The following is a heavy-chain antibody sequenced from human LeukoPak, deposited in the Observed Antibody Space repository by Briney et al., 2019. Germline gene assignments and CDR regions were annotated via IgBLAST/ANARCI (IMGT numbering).Heavy chain of an antibody. D-gene: IGHD2-15*01. J-gene: IGHJ5*02. CDR2: ISGSGGST. CDR3: ASGNYCSGGSCYEEWFDP. CDR1: GFTFSSYA. V-gene: IGHV3-23*01. Sequence: PGGSLRLSCAASGFTFSSYAMSWVRQAPGKGLEWVSAISGSGGSTYYADSVKGRFTISRDNAKNSLYLQMNSLRAEDTAVYYCASGNYCSGGSCYEEWFDPWGQGTLVTVSS.